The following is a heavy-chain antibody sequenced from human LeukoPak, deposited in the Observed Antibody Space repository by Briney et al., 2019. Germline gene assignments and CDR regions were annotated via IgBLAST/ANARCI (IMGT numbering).Heavy chain of an antibody. Sequence: KPGGSLRLSCAASGFTFSNYGMSWVRQAPGKGLECVSSINTDGAKTYHEDSVKGRFTSSRDDAKNLLYLDMNSLRAEDTAVYYCARGHTAVTRHFDFWGQGTLVTVSS. V-gene: IGHV3-21*01. CDR1: GFTFSNYG. D-gene: IGHD4-17*01. CDR3: ARGHTAVTRHFDF. CDR2: INTDGAKT. J-gene: IGHJ4*02.